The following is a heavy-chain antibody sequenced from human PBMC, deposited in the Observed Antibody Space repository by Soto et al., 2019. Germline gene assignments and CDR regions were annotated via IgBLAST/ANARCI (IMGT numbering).Heavy chain of an antibody. V-gene: IGHV3-9*01. CDR3: ATSHYDTTGNFDAFEI. J-gene: IGHJ3*02. CDR2: ISWNSGSL. D-gene: IGHD3-22*01. CDR1: GFTFDDYA. Sequence: EVQLVESGGGLVQPGRSPRLSCAASGFTFDDYAMHWVRQAPGKGLEWVSGISWNSGSLDYTDSMQGRFTISRDNAKNSLYLQMNSLRPEDTALYYCATSHYDTTGNFDAFEIWGQGTMVTVSS.